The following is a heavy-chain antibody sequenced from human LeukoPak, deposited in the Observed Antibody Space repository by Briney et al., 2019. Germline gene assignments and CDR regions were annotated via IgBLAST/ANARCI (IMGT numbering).Heavy chain of an antibody. V-gene: IGHV4-34*01. D-gene: IGHD3-10*01. Sequence: SETLSLTCAVYGGSFSGYYWSWIRQPPGKGLEWIGEINHSGSTNYNPSLKSRVTISVDTSKNQFSLKLSSVTAADTAVYYCARGGNYGSVNYYYYYMDVWGKGTTATVSS. CDR2: INHSGST. J-gene: IGHJ6*03. CDR1: GGSFSGYY. CDR3: ARGGNYGSVNYYYYYMDV.